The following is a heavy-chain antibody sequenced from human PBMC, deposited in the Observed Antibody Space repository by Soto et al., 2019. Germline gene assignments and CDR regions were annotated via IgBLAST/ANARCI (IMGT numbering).Heavy chain of an antibody. Sequence: SQTLSLTCALSRDSVSYHSASLDWVRQSPSRGLEWLGRTYYRSKWYNDYAVSVKSRITINPDTSKNQFSLQLNSVTPEDTAVYYCARLEDTEGMDVWGQGTTVTVSS. CDR1: RDSVSYHSAS. CDR2: TYYRSKWYN. CDR3: ARLEDTEGMDV. V-gene: IGHV6-1*01. D-gene: IGHD2-15*01. J-gene: IGHJ6*02.